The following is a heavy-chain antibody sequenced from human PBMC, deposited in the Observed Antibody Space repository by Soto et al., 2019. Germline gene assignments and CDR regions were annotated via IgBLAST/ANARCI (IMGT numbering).Heavy chain of an antibody. D-gene: IGHD6-13*01. CDR3: ARVGLGAAWYQWFGP. CDR1: GYTFTSYD. CDR2: MNPNSGNT. V-gene: IGHV1-8*01. J-gene: IGHJ5*02. Sequence: QVQLVQSGAEVKKPGASVKVSCKASGYTFTSYDINWVRQATGQGLEWMGWMNPNSGNTGYAQKFQGRVTMTRDTSIRTAYMELSSLRAEDTAVYYCARVGLGAAWYQWFGPWGQGTLVTVSS.